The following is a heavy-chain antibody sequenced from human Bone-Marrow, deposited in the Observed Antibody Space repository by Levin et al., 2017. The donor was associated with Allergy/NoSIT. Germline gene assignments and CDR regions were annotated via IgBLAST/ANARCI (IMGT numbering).Heavy chain of an antibody. J-gene: IGHJ4*02. Sequence: GESLKISCAASGFTFRSYDMHWVRQGTGKGLEWVSTITTAGDTYYPGSVEGRFTISRDTVKNTLYLQMNSLRAGDTAVYYCARDSGGGSLNYWGQGTLVTVSS. D-gene: IGHD2-15*01. CDR1: GFTFRSYD. CDR2: ITTAGDT. V-gene: IGHV3-13*01. CDR3: ARDSGGGSLNY.